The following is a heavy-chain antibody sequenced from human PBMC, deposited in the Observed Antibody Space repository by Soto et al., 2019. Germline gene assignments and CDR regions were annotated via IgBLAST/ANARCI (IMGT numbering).Heavy chain of an antibody. V-gene: IGHV1-2*02. D-gene: IGHD4-17*01. CDR1: GYTFTGYY. J-gene: IGHJ4*02. Sequence: QVQLVQSGAEVKKPGASVKVSCTASGYTFTGYYMHWVRQTPGQGLEWMGWITPNSGGTNYAQMFQGRVTMTRDTSISTASMELSRLSFDDTAVYYCARADYGDYVDWGQGTLVTVSS. CDR3: ARADYGDYVD. CDR2: ITPNSGGT.